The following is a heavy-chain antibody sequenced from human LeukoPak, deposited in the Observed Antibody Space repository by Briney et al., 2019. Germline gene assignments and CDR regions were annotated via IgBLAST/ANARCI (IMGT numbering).Heavy chain of an antibody. J-gene: IGHJ3*01. CDR2: IIPILGIA. D-gene: IGHD3-22*01. Sequence: GASVKVSCKASGYTFTSYGISWVRQAPGQGLEWMGRIIPILGIANYAQKFQGRVTITADKSTSTAYMELSSLRSEDTAVYYCAKWGSSMTVLRDAFDFWGQGTMVTVSS. CDR3: AKWGSSMTVLRDAFDF. V-gene: IGHV1-69*04. CDR1: GYTFTSYG.